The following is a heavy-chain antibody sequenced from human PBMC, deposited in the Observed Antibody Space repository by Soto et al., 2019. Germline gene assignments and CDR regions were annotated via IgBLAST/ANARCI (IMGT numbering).Heavy chain of an antibody. V-gene: IGHV3-23*01. Sequence: EQLLESGGGLIQPGGSLRLACAASGFTFSSYAMTWVRQAPGKGLEWVSSISFSDGGTYYADSVKSRLTISGDNSKNTLFLQMSSLRVEDTAVYYCVKDERILGRLYFELWGRGTLVTVSS. D-gene: IGHD2-15*01. CDR3: VKDERILGRLYFEL. J-gene: IGHJ2*01. CDR1: GFTFSSYA. CDR2: ISFSDGGT.